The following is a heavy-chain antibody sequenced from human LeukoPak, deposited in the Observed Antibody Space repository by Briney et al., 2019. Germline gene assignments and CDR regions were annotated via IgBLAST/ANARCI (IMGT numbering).Heavy chain of an antibody. Sequence: SETLPLTCTVSGGSISSYYWSWIRQPAGKGLEWIGRIYTSGSTNYNRSLKSRVTMSVDTSKNQFSLKLSSVTAADTAVYYCARLVDGSGPQSYFDYWGQGNLVTVSS. CDR2: IYTSGST. V-gene: IGHV4-4*07. J-gene: IGHJ4*02. CDR3: ARLVDGSGPQSYFDY. CDR1: GGSISSYY. D-gene: IGHD6-19*01.